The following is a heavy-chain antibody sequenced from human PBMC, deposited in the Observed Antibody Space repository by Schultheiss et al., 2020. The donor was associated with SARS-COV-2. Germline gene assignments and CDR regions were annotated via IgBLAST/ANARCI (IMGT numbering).Heavy chain of an antibody. V-gene: IGHV3-30*04. CDR2: ISYDGSNK. CDR3: ASNYGSGQAYYYYGMDV. Sequence: GESLKISCSASGFTFSSYAMHWVRQAPGKGLEWVAVISYDGSNKYYADSVKGRFTISRDNSKNTLYLQMNSLRAEDTAVYYCASNYGSGQAYYYYGMDVWGQGTTVTVSS. CDR1: GFTFSSYA. D-gene: IGHD3-10*01. J-gene: IGHJ6*02.